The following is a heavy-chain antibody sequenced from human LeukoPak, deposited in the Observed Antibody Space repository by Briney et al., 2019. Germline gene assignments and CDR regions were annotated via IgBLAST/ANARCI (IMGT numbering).Heavy chain of an antibody. V-gene: IGHV1-69*13. CDR3: ARSSLWFGELNV. J-gene: IGHJ6*04. CDR2: IIPIFGTA. Sequence: ASVKVSCKASGGTFSSYAISWVRQAPGQGLEWMGGIIPIFGTANYAQKFQGRVTITADESTSTAYMELSSLRSEDTAVYYCARSSLWFGELNVWGKGTTVTISS. D-gene: IGHD3-10*01. CDR1: GGTFSSYA.